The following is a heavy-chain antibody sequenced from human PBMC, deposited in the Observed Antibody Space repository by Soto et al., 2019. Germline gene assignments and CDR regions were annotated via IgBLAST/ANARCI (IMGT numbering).Heavy chain of an antibody. CDR1: GFTFSSYA. CDR3: AKTANGWSSALDI. CDR2: ISGSGGTT. J-gene: IGHJ3*02. V-gene: IGHV3-23*01. Sequence: EVQLLESGGGLVQPGGSLRLSCAASGFTFSSYAMSWVRQAPGKGVEWVSAISGSGGTTYYADSVKGRFTFSRDNSKNTQYLQMNRLRPEDTAVYYCAKTANGWSSALDIWGQGTMVTVSS. D-gene: IGHD4-17*01.